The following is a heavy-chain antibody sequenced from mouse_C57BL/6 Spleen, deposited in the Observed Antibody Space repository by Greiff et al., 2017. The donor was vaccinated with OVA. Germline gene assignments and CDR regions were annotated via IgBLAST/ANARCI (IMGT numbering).Heavy chain of an antibody. CDR2: IDPSDSYT. CDR3: ARNYGSSQDYAMDD. CDR1: GYTFTSYW. J-gene: IGHJ4*01. Sequence: VQLQQPGAELVKPGASVKLSCKASGYTFTSYWMQWVKQRPGQGLEWIGEIDPSDSYTNYNQKFKGKATLTVDTSSSTAYMQLSSLTSEDSAVYYCARNYGSSQDYAMDDWGQGTSVTVSS. V-gene: IGHV1-50*01. D-gene: IGHD1-1*01.